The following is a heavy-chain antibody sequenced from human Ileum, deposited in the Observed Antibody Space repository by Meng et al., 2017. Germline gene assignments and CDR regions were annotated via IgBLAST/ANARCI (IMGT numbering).Heavy chain of an antibody. CDR2: IYHSGLV. CDR1: GDSISTTNW. CDR3: AANSGKKMHS. J-gene: IGHJ4*02. V-gene: IGHV4-4*02. Sequence: QVQLQESGPGLVKPSGTLSLTCAASGDSISTTNWWNWVRQPPGEGLEWIGEIYHSGLVNYNLSLKSRVTLSIDKSKNQFSLKLISVTAADTGVYYCAANSGKKMHSWGQGTLVTVSS. D-gene: IGHD4-23*01.